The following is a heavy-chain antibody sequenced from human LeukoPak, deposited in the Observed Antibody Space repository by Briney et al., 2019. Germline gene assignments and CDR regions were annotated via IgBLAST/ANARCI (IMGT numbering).Heavy chain of an antibody. CDR3: AKTQGFFDH. Sequence: GGSLRLSCAASGFTFSNNGMSWARQAPGKGMEWVTGISDGGDTTYDAGSVKGRFTVSRDNSKNILYLQMNSLRAEDTAIYYCAKTQGFFDHWGQGSLVTVSS. CDR2: ISDGGDTT. CDR1: GFTFSNNG. V-gene: IGHV3-23*01. J-gene: IGHJ4*02.